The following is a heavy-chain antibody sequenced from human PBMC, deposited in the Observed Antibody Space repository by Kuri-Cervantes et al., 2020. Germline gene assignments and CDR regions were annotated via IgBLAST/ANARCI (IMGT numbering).Heavy chain of an antibody. CDR1: GGSISSGGYS. J-gene: IGHJ5*02. CDR2: IYHSGST. CDR3: ARAPGGYGLEGNNWFDP. V-gene: IGHV4-30-2*01. Sequence: SETLSLTCAVSGGSISSGGYSWSWIRQPPGKGLEWTGYIYHSGSTYYNPSLKSRVTISVDRSKNQFSLKLSSVTAADTAVYYCARAPGGYGLEGNNWFDPWGHGTLVTVSS. D-gene: IGHD5-12*01.